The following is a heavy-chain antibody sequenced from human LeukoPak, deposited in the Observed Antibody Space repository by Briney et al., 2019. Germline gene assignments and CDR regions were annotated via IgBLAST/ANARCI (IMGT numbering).Heavy chain of an antibody. V-gene: IGHV3-43*01. Sequence: GGSLRLSCAASGFTFDDSPMHWVRQVPGKGLEWVSLISRDGLISYYVDSVKGRFIISRDSIKDSLYLQMNSLRTDDTAIYYCAEEDTAMVTLSHWGQGTLVTVSS. CDR3: AEEDTAMVTLSH. CDR1: GFTFDDSP. J-gene: IGHJ4*02. D-gene: IGHD5-18*01. CDR2: ISRDGLIS.